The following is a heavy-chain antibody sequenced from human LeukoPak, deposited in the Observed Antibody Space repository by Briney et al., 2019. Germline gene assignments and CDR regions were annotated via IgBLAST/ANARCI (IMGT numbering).Heavy chain of an antibody. Sequence: GGSLTLSCAASGFTFSTSWMSWVRQAPGKGLEWVANIRGDGNDKQYAGSVQGRFSISRDNAKDSVYLQMNSLRAEDTAVYYCATSFSYAFDCRGQGILVTVSS. V-gene: IGHV3-7*01. CDR1: GFTFSTSW. CDR2: IRGDGNDK. D-gene: IGHD2/OR15-2a*01. CDR3: ATSFSYAFDC. J-gene: IGHJ4*02.